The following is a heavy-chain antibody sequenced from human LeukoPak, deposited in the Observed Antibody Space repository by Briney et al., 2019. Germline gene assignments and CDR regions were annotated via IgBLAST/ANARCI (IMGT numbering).Heavy chain of an antibody. CDR3: AKDLGARGVGATPSN. Sequence: PGGSLRLSCAASGFTFSSYAMRWVRQAPGKGLEWVSGISDSGGSTYSADSVKGRFTISRDNSKNTLYLQMNSLRAEDTAVYYCAKDLGARGVGATPSNWGQGTLVTVSS. CDR2: ISDSGGST. V-gene: IGHV3-23*01. D-gene: IGHD1-26*01. CDR1: GFTFSSYA. J-gene: IGHJ4*02.